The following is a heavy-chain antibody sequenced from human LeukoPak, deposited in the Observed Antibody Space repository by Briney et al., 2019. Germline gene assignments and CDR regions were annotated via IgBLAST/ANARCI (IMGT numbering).Heavy chain of an antibody. CDR2: ISGSGGST. CDR1: GFTFSSYG. J-gene: IGHJ4*02. D-gene: IGHD6-25*01. CDR3: AKDPSFLRLPYYFDY. Sequence: PGGSLRLPCAASGFTFSSYGMSWVRQAPGKGLEWVSAISGSGGSTYYADSVKGRFTISRDNSKNTLYLQMNSLRTEDTAVYYCAKDPSFLRLPYYFDYWGQGTLVTVSS. V-gene: IGHV3-23*01.